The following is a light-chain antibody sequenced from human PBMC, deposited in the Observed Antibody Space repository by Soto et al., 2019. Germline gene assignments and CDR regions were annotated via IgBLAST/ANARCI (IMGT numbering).Light chain of an antibody. CDR3: HQYYSYPPT. J-gene: IGKJ2*01. CDR1: QGISSY. V-gene: IGKV1-8*01. Sequence: AIRMTQSPSSFSASTGDRVTITCRASQGISSYLAWYQQKPGKAPKLLIYAASTLQSGLPSRFCGSGSGTDFTLTIRCLQSEDFATYYCHQYYSYPPTFGQGTKLEIK. CDR2: AAS.